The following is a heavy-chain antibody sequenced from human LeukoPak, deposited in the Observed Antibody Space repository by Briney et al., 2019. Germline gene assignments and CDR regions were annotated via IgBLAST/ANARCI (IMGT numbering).Heavy chain of an antibody. CDR3: ARRDTSIAAPSFDY. CDR2: IYTSGST. V-gene: IGHV4-4*07. J-gene: IGHJ4*02. CDR1: GGSISSYY. D-gene: IGHD6-6*01. Sequence: PSETLSLTCTVSGGSISSYYWSWIRQPAGKGLEWIGRIYTSGSTNYNPSLKSRVTISVDTSKNQFSLKLSSVTAADTAVYYCARRDTSIAAPSFDYRGQGTLVTVSS.